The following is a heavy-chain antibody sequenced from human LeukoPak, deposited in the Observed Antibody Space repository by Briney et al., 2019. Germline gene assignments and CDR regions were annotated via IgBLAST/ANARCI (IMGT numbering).Heavy chain of an antibody. CDR3: ARGRMFRGGGSDFPFNWFDL. J-gene: IGHJ5*02. V-gene: IGHV4-4*07. D-gene: IGHD3-10*01. CDR2: FYTSWSD. CDR1: GVSISSYY. Sequence: SETLSLTCTVSGVSISSYYWGWLPQPAGQGLEGIGLFYTSWSDNYNPSLTSRLTITVDMSKNHFSPMRNPVTAADTAVYYCARGRMFRGGGSDFPFNWFDLWGQGTLVTVSS.